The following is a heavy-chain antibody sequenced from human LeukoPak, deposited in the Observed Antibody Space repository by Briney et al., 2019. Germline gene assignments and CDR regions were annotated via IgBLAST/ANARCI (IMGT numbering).Heavy chain of an antibody. D-gene: IGHD2-2*02. CDR1: GFTFSSYA. Sequence: GGSLRLSCAASGFTFSSYAMSWVRQAPGKGLEWVSAISGSGGSTYYADSVKGRFTISRDNSKNTLYLQMNSLRAEDTAVYYCAKISGRKYCSSTSCYNSPDYWGQGTLVTVSS. CDR2: ISGSGGST. CDR3: AKISGRKYCSSTSCYNSPDY. J-gene: IGHJ4*02. V-gene: IGHV3-23*01.